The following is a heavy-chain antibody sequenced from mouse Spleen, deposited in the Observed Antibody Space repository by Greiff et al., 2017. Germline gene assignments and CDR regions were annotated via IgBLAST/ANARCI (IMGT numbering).Heavy chain of an antibody. CDR3: ARLGLRYWYFDV. D-gene: IGHD2-2*01. CDR2: INPNNGGT. Sequence: EVQLQQSGPELVKPGASVKIPCKASGYTFTDYNMDWVKQSHGKSLEWIGDINPNNGGTIYNQKFKGKATLTVDKSSSTAYMELRSLTSEDTAVYYCARLGLRYWYFDVWGAGTTVTVSS. V-gene: IGHV1-18*01. J-gene: IGHJ1*01. CDR1: GYTFTDYN.